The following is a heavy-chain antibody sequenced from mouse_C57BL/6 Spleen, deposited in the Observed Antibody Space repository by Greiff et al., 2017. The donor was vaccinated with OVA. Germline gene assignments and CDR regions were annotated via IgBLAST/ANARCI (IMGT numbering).Heavy chain of an antibody. CDR2: INYDGSST. CDR3: AREDSSGYVDY. CDR1: GFTFSDYY. J-gene: IGHJ2*01. Sequence: DVKLVESEGGLVQPGSSMKLSCTASGFTFSDYYMAWVRQVPEKGLEWVANINYDGSSTYYLDSLKSRFIISRDNAKNILYLQMSSLKSEDTATYYCAREDSSGYVDYWGQGTTLTVSS. V-gene: IGHV5-16*01. D-gene: IGHD3-2*02.